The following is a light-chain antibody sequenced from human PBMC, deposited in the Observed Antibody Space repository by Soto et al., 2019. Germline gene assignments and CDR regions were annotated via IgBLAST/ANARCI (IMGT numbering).Light chain of an antibody. CDR3: AAWGGTLSGPYLV. CDR2: SDS. CDR1: SSNIGRNT. J-gene: IGLJ2*01. V-gene: IGLV1-44*01. Sequence: QSVLAQPPSASGTPGQRVTISCSGSSSNIGRNTVSWYQHLPGAAPKLLIYSDSQRPSGVPDRFSGSKSGTSASLAISGLQSEDEADYYCAAWGGTLSGPYLVFGGGTKVTVL.